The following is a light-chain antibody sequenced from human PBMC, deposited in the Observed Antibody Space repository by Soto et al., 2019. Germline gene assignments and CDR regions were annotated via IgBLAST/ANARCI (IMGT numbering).Light chain of an antibody. CDR1: QSISSS. CDR2: ATS. J-gene: IGKJ5*01. CDR3: QHGAT. Sequence: DIQMTQSPSSLSASVGDRVTITCRASQSISSSLNWYQQKPGKAPKLLIYATSRLQSGVPSRFSGSGSGTDFTLTISSLQPEDFAVYYCQHGATFGQGTRLDMK. V-gene: IGKV1-39*01.